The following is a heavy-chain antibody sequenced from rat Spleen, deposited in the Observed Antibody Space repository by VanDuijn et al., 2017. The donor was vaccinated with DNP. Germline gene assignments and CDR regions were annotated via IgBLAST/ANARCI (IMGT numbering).Heavy chain of an antibody. CDR1: GFLLTIHY. D-gene: IGHD1-3*01. V-gene: IGHV2-27*01. Sequence: QVQLKESGPGLGQPSQSLSLTCTVAGFLLTIHYVNWVRQPPGKDLEGMGRVQSGGNTDYSSGLRSRLSISRDTCKSQVFLKMNSVQTEDTAMYFGARSLATVAPAGAMDAWGQGTSVTVSS. CDR3: ARSLATVAPAGAMDA. J-gene: IGHJ4*01. CDR2: VQSGGNT.